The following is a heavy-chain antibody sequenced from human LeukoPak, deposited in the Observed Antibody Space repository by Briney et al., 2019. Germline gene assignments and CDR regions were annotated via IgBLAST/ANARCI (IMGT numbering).Heavy chain of an antibody. CDR2: IYYSGST. J-gene: IGHJ5*02. V-gene: IGHV4-59*08. CDR1: GGSVSSYY. Sequence: PSETLSLTSTVSGGSVSSYYWSWIRQPPGKGLEWIGYIYYSGSTNYNPSLKSRVTISVDTSKNQFSLKLSSVTAADTAVYYCARNSGYSSNWFDPWGQGTLVTVSS. CDR3: ARNSGYSSNWFDP. D-gene: IGHD5-18*01.